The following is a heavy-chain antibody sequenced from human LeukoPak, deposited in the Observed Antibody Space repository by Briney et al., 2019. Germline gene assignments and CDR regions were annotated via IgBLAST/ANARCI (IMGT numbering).Heavy chain of an antibody. CDR2: INPNSGGK. V-gene: IGHV1-2*02. Sequence: ASLNCSFKASGYTFTDYHMHWVRHAPGQGLEWMGWINPNSGGKNYAQKFQGRVTMTRDTSISTDYMELSRMRSDDTAVYYCASESLAVAGTAEGNWGKGTLVTVSS. CDR3: ASESLAVAGTAEGN. D-gene: IGHD6-19*01. CDR1: GYTFTDYH. J-gene: IGHJ4*02.